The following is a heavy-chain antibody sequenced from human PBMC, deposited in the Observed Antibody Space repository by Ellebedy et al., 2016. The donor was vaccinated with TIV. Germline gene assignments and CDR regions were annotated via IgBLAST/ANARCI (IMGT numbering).Heavy chain of an antibody. V-gene: IGHV4-39*01. J-gene: IGHJ5*02. D-gene: IGHD3-9*01. CDR1: GGSISSSSYS. Sequence: MPSETLSLTCTVSGGSISSSSYSWSWGWVRQPAGKGLEWIGTFHYSGNTYHNPSLQSRITISVATSKNQFSLKLSSVTAADTAVYYCAKQPTGYPNWFDLWGQGTLVTVSS. CDR3: AKQPTGYPNWFDL. CDR2: FHYSGNT.